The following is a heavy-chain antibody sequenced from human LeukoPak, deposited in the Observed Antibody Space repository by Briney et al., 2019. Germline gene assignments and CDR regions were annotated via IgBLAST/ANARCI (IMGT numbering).Heavy chain of an antibody. D-gene: IGHD6-19*01. Sequence: GGSLRLSCAASGFTFSSYSMNWVRQAPGKGLEWVSSISSSSSYIYYADSVKGRFTISRDNAKNSLYLQMNSLRAEDTAVYYCAREPIAVAGTSDYWGQGTLVTVSS. CDR2: ISSSSSYI. CDR1: GFTFSSYS. V-gene: IGHV3-21*01. CDR3: AREPIAVAGTSDY. J-gene: IGHJ4*02.